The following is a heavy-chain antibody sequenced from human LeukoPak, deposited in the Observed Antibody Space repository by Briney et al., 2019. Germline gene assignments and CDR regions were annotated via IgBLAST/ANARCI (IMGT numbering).Heavy chain of an antibody. V-gene: IGHV4-59*01. J-gene: IGHJ5*02. CDR2: IYYSGSA. CDR3: ARDHPQYSGAWYRWFDP. Sequence: SETLSLTCTVSGGSINGYSWSWIRQPPRKGLEYIGYIYYSGSANYNPSLKSRDTMSVDTSKNQFSLKVTSVTAADTAVYYCARDHPQYSGAWYRWFDPWGQGTLVTVSS. CDR1: GGSINGYS. D-gene: IGHD6-19*01.